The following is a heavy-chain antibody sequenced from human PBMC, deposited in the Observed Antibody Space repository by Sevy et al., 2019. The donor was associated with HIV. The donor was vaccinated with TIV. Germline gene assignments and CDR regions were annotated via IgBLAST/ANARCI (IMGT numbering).Heavy chain of an antibody. D-gene: IGHD3-22*01. CDR1: GFTFSSYG. V-gene: IGHV3-33*01. Sequence: GGSLRLSCAASGFTFSSYGMHWVRQAPGKGLEWVAVIWYDGSNKYYADSVKGRFTISRDNSKNTLYLQMNSLRAEDTAVYYCARAFQYYDSSGYYSYYFDYWGQGTLVTVSS. CDR3: ARAFQYYDSSGYYSYYFDY. CDR2: IWYDGSNK. J-gene: IGHJ4*02.